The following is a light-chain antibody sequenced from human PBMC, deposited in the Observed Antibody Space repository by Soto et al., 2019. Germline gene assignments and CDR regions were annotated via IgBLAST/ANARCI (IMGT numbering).Light chain of an antibody. J-gene: IGKJ2*01. V-gene: IGKV3-11*01. CDR1: QSVDSY. CDR2: VAS. Sequence: EIVLTQSPATLSLSPGERATLSCRASQSVDSYLAWYQQKPGQDPRLLIYVASNWATGIPARFSCRGSGTDFTLTISSLDPEDFAVYYCHQGRNWLPVNFSQGTKLEIK. CDR3: HQGRNWLPVN.